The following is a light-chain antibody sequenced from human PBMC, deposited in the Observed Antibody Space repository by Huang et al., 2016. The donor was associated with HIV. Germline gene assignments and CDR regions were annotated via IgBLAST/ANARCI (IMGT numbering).Light chain of an antibody. Sequence: DIVLTQSPGTLSLSPGERATLSCRASQSVGSNFLGWYQQQPGQAPRLLIYDASYRASGIPARFSGSGSGTYFTLTISRLDPEDFAVYYCQQYTKSPPTFGQGTKVEI. V-gene: IGKV3-20*01. J-gene: IGKJ1*01. CDR1: QSVGSNF. CDR3: QQYTKSPPT. CDR2: DAS.